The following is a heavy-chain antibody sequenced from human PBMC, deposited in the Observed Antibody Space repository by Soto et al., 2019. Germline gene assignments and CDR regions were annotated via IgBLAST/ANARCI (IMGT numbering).Heavy chain of an antibody. Sequence: TSETLSLTCTVSGGSVSSGSYYWSWIRQPPGKGLEWIGYIYYSGSTNYNPSLKSRVTISVDTSKNQFSLKLSSVTAADTAVYYCARDLGLSRMGFRQLVQNYYYGMDVWGQGTTVTVSS. CDR2: IYYSGST. CDR3: ARDLGLSRMGFRQLVQNYYYGMDV. CDR1: GGSVSSGSYY. D-gene: IGHD6-13*01. V-gene: IGHV4-61*01. J-gene: IGHJ6*02.